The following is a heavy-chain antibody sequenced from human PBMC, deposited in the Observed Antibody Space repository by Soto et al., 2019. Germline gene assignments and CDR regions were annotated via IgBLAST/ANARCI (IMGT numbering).Heavy chain of an antibody. CDR2: INPGSGAT. CDR3: ARLSKGYCSDTSCYSWLDS. J-gene: IGHJ4*02. CDR1: GYKFTAYY. Sequence: ALVKVSCKASGYKFTAYYMHWVRQAPGQGLEWMGWINPGSGATSYAQTFQGRVTMTRDTSLNTVSMEVTSLRPDDTAVYYCARLSKGYCSDTSCYSWLDSWGQGTLVTVSS. D-gene: IGHD2-2*01. V-gene: IGHV1-2*02.